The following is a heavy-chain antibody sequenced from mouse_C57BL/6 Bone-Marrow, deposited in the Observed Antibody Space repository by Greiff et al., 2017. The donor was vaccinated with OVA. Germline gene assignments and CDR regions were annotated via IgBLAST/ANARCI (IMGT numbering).Heavy chain of an antibody. CDR3: TRDGYYAMDY. CDR1: GFTFSSYA. V-gene: IGHV5-9-1*02. CDR2: ISTGGDYT. Sequence: EVQLVESGDGLVKPGGSLKLSCAASGFTFSSYAMSWVRQTPEKRLEWVAYISTGGDYTYYADTVKGRVTITRDNARNTLYLQMSSLKSEDTAMYYCTRDGYYAMDYGGQGTSVTVSS. J-gene: IGHJ4*01. D-gene: IGHD2-3*01.